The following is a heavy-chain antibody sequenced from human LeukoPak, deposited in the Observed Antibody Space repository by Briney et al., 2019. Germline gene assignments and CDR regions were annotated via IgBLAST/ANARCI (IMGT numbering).Heavy chain of an antibody. V-gene: IGHV3-53*01. J-gene: IGHJ4*02. Sequence: PGGSLRLSCAASGFXFSSYVITWVRQAPGKGLEWVSVLYSDGSTYYADAVKGRFSISRDNSKNTVYLQMNSLRAEDTAVYYCASLGVAAAVDYWGQGTLVTVSS. CDR2: LYSDGST. CDR1: GFXFSSYV. CDR3: ASLGVAAAVDY. D-gene: IGHD6-13*01.